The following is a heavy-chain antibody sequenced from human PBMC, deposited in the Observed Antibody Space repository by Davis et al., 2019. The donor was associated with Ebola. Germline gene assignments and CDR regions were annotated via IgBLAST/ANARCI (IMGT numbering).Heavy chain of an antibody. D-gene: IGHD3-10*01. J-gene: IGHJ5*02. CDR1: GGTFSSYA. V-gene: IGHV1-18*01. CDR2: ISAYNGNT. Sequence: ASVKVSCKASGGTFSSYAISWVRQAPGQGLEWMGWISAYNGNTNYAQKLQGRVTMTTDASTSTAYMELRSLRSDDTAVYYCARGITMVRGRDWFDPWGQGTLVTVSS. CDR3: ARGITMVRGRDWFDP.